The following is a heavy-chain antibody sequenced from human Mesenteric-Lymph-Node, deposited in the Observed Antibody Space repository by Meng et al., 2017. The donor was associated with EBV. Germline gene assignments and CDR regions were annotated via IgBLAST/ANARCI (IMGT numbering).Heavy chain of an antibody. Sequence: QVQLHESGLGLVKSSGXLSLTCSVSGASITKSNWWSWVRQPPGKGLEWIGEVSHSDSTNYSPSLESRVTISVDASKNQFSLDLTSVTAADTAVYYCARVGWRVRGYYFDYWGQGTLVTVSS. D-gene: IGHD3-3*01. V-gene: IGHV4-4*02. J-gene: IGHJ4*02. CDR1: GASITKSNW. CDR3: ARVGWRVRGYYFDY. CDR2: VSHSDST.